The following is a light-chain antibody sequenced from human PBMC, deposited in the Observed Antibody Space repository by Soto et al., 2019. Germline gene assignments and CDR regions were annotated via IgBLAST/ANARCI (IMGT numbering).Light chain of an antibody. CDR3: QQFNSSPII. CDR1: QDIRGA. CDR2: DVS. Sequence: AIQLTQSPSSLSASVGDRVTITCRASQDIRGALAWYQQKPGKAHKILIYDVSSLQSGVPSRFSGSSSGTDFTLTISGLQPEDFATYYCQQFNSSPIIFGQGTRLDIK. V-gene: IGKV1-13*02. J-gene: IGKJ5*01.